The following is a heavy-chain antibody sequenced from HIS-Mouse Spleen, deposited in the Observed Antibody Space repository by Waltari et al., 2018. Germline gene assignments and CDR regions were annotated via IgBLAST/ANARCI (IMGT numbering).Heavy chain of an antibody. D-gene: IGHD6-13*01. J-gene: IGHJ2*01. CDR3: AREIPYSSSWYDWYFDL. Sequence: QLQLQESGPGLVKPSETLSLTCTIAGGSISSSIYSWGCIRQPPGKGLEWIGSIYYSGSTYYNPSLKSRVTISVDTSKNQFSLKLSSVTAADTAVYYCAREIPYSSSWYDWYFDLWGRGTLVTVSS. CDR2: IYYSGST. V-gene: IGHV4-39*07. CDR1: GGSISSSIYS.